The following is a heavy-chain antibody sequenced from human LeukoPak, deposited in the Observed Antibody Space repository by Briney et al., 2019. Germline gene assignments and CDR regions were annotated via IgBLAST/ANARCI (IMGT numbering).Heavy chain of an antibody. V-gene: IGHV3-48*01. J-gene: IGHJ4*02. CDR3: ARGYSYAAY. D-gene: IGHD5-18*01. CDR2: ISSSSSTI. CDR1: GFTFSSYS. Sequence: GGSLRLSCAASGFTFSSYSMNWVRQAPGKGLEWDSYISSSSSTIYYADSVKGRFTISRDNAKNSLYLQMNSLRAEDTAVYYCARGYSYAAYWGQGTLVTVSS.